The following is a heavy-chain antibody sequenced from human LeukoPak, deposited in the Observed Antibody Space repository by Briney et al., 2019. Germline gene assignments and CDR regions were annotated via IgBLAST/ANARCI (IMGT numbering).Heavy chain of an antibody. D-gene: IGHD5-18*01. CDR2: IYHSGTT. CDR1: GGSISSYY. V-gene: IGHV4-38-2*02. CDR3: ARDRYSYGYGY. Sequence: SETLSLTCTVSGGSISSYYWGWIRQPPGKGLEWIGSIYHSGTTYYNPSLKSRVTISVDTSKNQFSLKLSSVTAADTAVYYCARDRYSYGYGYWGQGTLVTVSS. J-gene: IGHJ4*02.